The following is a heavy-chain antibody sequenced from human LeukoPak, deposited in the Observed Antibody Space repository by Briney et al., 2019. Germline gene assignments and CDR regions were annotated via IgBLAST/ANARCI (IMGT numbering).Heavy chain of an antibody. CDR1: GYTFTSYY. CDR2: INPSGGST. CDR3: AREGLMITFGGVIAIAEHFDH. Sequence: ASVKVSCKASGYTFTSYYMHWVRQAPGQGLEWMGIINPSGGSTSYAQKFQGRVTMTRDTSTSTVYMELSSLRSEDTAVYYCAREGLMITFGGVIAIAEHFDHWGQGTLVTVSS. J-gene: IGHJ4*02. V-gene: IGHV1-46*01. D-gene: IGHD3-16*02.